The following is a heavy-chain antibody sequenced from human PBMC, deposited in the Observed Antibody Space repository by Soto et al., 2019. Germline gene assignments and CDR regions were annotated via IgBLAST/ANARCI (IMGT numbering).Heavy chain of an antibody. Sequence: EVQLVESGGGLVQPGGSLRLSCAASGFSFSSYNMNWVRQAPGKGLEWVSYISSSSSTIYYADSVKGRFIIPRDNAKNSLYLQMNSLRADDTAVYYCAGAFDVWGQGTMVTVSS. J-gene: IGHJ3*01. V-gene: IGHV3-48*01. CDR2: ISSSSSTI. CDR1: GFSFSSYN. CDR3: AGAFDV.